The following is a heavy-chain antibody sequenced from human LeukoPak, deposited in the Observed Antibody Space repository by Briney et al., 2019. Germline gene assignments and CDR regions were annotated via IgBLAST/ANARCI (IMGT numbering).Heavy chain of an antibody. CDR2: IYYSGST. D-gene: IGHD6-6*01. J-gene: IGHJ4*02. CDR1: GGSISSSSHY. V-gene: IGHV4-39*01. CDR3: ARQRMIVRDFDY. Sequence: KPSETLSLTCTVSGGSISSSSHYWGWIRQPPGKGLEWIGSIYYSGSTYYNPSLKSRVTISVDTSKNQFSLKLSSVTAADTAVYYCARQRMIVRDFDYWGQGTLVTVSS.